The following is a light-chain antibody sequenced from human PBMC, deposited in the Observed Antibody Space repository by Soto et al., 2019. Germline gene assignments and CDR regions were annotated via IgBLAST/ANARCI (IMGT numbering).Light chain of an antibody. CDR3: QQQYNWRPIS. J-gene: IGKJ5*01. V-gene: IGKV3D-15*03. CDR1: QGVTTN. Sequence: EIVMTQSPATVSVTPGERATLSCRACQGVTTNLSCYQQKCVQSPRLLIDGVSMRATVFPARFSGTGSETDSPPTISVLHADVSADYCQQQYNWRPISFGQGTRLEIK. CDR2: GVS.